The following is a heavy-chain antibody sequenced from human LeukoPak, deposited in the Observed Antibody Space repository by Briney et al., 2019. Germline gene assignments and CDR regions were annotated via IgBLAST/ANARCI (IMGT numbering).Heavy chain of an antibody. Sequence: GASVKVPWKTSGYTRSEYGISWVRQAQGQGLDSFVWITTYNGEKIYSQRFQGRVTMTTDTSSGTYYMELRNLRSDDTAIYYCARDCSNGVCYPRDYWGQGTQVVVST. CDR3: ARDCSNGVCYPRDY. CDR2: ITTYNGEK. D-gene: IGHD2-8*01. CDR1: GYTRSEYG. J-gene: IGHJ4*02. V-gene: IGHV1-18*01.